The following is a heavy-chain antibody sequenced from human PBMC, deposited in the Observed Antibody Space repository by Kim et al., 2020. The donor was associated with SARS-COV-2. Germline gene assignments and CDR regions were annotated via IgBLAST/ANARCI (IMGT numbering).Heavy chain of an antibody. CDR3: ARQARRGHIVARHDWFDP. D-gene: IGHD2-15*01. V-gene: IGHV4-39*01. CDR2: IYYSGST. J-gene: IGHJ5*02. CDR1: GGSISSGSYY. Sequence: SETLSLTCTVSGGSISSGSYYWGWIRQPPGKGLEWIGSIYYSGSTYYNPSLKSRVTISVDTSKNQFSLKLSSVTAADTAVYYCARQARRGHIVARHDWFDPWGQGTLVTVSS.